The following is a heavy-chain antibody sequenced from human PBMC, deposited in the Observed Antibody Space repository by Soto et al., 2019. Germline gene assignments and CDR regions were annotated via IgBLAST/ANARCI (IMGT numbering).Heavy chain of an antibody. CDR3: ARGGSSWYNYCYYGMDV. J-gene: IGHJ6*02. CDR2: MNPNSGNT. V-gene: IGHV1-8*01. Sequence: GASVKVSCKASGYTFTSYDINWVRQATGQGLEWMGWMNPNSGNTGYAQKFQGRVTMTRNTSISTAYMELSSLRSEDTAVYYCARGGSSWYNYCYYGMDVWGQGTTVTVSS. CDR1: GYTFTSYD. D-gene: IGHD6-13*01.